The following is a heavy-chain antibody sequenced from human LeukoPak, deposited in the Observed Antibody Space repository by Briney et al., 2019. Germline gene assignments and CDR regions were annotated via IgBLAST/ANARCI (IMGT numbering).Heavy chain of an antibody. Sequence: PSQTLSLTCTVSGGSISSGSYYWSWIRQPAGKGLEWIGRIYTSGSTNYNPSLKSRVTISVDTSKNQFSLKLSSVTAADTAVYYCAREGGCGGDCYPNWYFDLWGRGTLVTVSS. J-gene: IGHJ2*01. D-gene: IGHD2-21*01. CDR1: GGSISSGSYY. CDR3: AREGGCGGDCYPNWYFDL. V-gene: IGHV4-61*02. CDR2: IYTSGST.